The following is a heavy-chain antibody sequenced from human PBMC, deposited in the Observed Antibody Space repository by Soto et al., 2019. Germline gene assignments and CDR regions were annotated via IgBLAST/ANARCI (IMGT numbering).Heavy chain of an antibody. CDR1: GFTFRSSW. CDR3: SRRLEV. J-gene: IGHJ6*02. V-gene: IGHV3-7*05. CDR2: IGQDGSEK. Sequence: VQVVESGGGLVQPGGSLRISCAASGFTFRSSWMDWVRQTPGKGLEWVANIGQDGSEKYYVDSVKGRFTISRDNAKNSLYLQMTSLRAEDTAVYFCSRRLEVWGQGTTVIVSS.